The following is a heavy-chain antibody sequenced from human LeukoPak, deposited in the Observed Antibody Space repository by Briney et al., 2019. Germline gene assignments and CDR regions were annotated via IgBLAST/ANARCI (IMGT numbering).Heavy chain of an antibody. CDR3: ARDRRYSINYYYYMDV. V-gene: IGHV1-2*02. Sequence: ASVKVSCKASGYTFTGYYMHWVRQAPGQGLEWMGWINPNSGGTNYAQKFQGRVTMTGDTSISTAYMELSRLRSDDTAVYYCARDRRYSINYYYYMDVWGKGTTVTVSS. CDR2: INPNSGGT. D-gene: IGHD3-9*01. J-gene: IGHJ6*03. CDR1: GYTFTGYY.